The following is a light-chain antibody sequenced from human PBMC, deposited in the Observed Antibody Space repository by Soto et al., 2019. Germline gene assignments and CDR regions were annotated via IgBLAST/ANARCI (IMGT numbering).Light chain of an antibody. J-gene: IGKJ1*01. V-gene: IGKV3-20*01. Sequence: EIVLTQSPGTLSLSPGESASLSCRASQSVSNTYLAWYQQKPGEAPRLLIYGVSNRATGIPDRFSGSGSETDFTLTISRQEPEDVAVYYCQQYGSSGTFGQGTKVEIK. CDR3: QQYGSSGT. CDR1: QSVSNTY. CDR2: GVS.